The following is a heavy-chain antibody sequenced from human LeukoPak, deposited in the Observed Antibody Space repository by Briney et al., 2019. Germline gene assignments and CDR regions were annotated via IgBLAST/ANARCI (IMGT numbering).Heavy chain of an antibody. CDR1: GFTVSSSY. V-gene: IGHV3-53*01. D-gene: IGHD2/OR15-2a*01. CDR3: ARFSQGFDY. Sequence: PGGSLRLPCAASGFTVSSSYMSWVRQAPGKGLEWVSVIFSGGNTYYADSVKGRFTISRDNSKNTLFLQMLSLRAEDTAMYYCARFSQGFDYWGQGSLVTVSS. J-gene: IGHJ4*02. CDR2: IFSGGNT.